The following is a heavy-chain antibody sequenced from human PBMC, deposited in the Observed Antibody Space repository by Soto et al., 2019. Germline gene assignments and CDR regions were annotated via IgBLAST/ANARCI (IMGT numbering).Heavy chain of an antibody. V-gene: IGHV3-21*01. CDR1: GFTFSSYS. Sequence: GGSLRLSCAASGFTFSSYSMNWVRQAPGKGLEWVSSISSSSSYIYYADSVKGRFTISRDNAKNSLYLQMNSLRAEDTAVYYCARCPKHDYCSGGSPSYYWGQGTLVTVSS. CDR2: ISSSSSYI. D-gene: IGHD2-15*01. CDR3: ARCPKHDYCSGGSPSYY. J-gene: IGHJ4*02.